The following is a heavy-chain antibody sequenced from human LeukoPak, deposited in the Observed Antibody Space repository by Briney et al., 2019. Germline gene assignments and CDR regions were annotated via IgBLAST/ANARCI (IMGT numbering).Heavy chain of an antibody. CDR2: ISSSGSTI. Sequence: PGGSLRLSCAASGFTFSSYEMNWVRQGPGKGLEWVSYISSSGSTIYYADSVKGRFTISRDNSKNTLYLQMNSLRAEDTAVYYCARPSAAARLTMVRGVTNPFDYWGQGTLVTVSS. D-gene: IGHD3-10*01. J-gene: IGHJ4*02. CDR3: ARPSAAARLTMVRGVTNPFDY. V-gene: IGHV3-48*03. CDR1: GFTFSSYE.